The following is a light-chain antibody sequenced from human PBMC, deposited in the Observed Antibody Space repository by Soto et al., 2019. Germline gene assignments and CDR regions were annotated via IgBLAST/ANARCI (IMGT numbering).Light chain of an antibody. J-gene: IGKJ2*01. V-gene: IGKV1-27*01. CDR2: DAS. Sequence: DTQMTQSPSSLSASVGYRVTITCRASQGINNYLAWYQQKPGKVPKLLIYDASTLHSGVPSRFSGSGSGTEFTLTISSLQPDDFATYYCQQYNSSFGQGTKVDIK. CDR1: QGINNY. CDR3: QQYNSS.